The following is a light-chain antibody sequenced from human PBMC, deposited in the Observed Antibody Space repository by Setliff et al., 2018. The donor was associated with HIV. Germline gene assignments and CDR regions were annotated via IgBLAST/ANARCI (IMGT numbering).Light chain of an antibody. CDR3: QQYGSSVLT. Sequence: DIVLTQSPAALSLSPGEGATLFCRASQTISGRSLAWYQQTPGLAPRLLIYDASNRATGIPDRFSGSGSGTAFTLTISSLEPEDSAVYYCQQYGSSVLTFGGGTKVDIK. V-gene: IGKV3D-20*01. CDR2: DAS. CDR1: QTISGRS. J-gene: IGKJ4*01.